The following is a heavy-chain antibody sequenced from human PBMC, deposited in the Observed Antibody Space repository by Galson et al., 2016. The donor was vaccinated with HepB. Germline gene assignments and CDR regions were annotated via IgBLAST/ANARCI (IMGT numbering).Heavy chain of an antibody. D-gene: IGHD3-22*01. CDR3: ATYDITGYRTGWNI. V-gene: IGHV4-4*02. CDR2: IYHSGST. J-gene: IGHJ3*02. Sequence: SETLSLTCAVSGGSISSHNWWSWVRQSPGKGLEWIGEIYHSGSTTYNPSLRSRLTVSVDKSKNQFSLKLNSVTAADTALYYCATYDITGYRTGWNIWGQGTMVTVSS. CDR1: GGSISSHNW.